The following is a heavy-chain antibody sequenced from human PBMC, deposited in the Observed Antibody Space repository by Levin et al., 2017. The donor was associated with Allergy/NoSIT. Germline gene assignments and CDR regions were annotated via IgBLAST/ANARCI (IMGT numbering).Heavy chain of an antibody. CDR1: GYSFTSYW. V-gene: IGHV5-51*01. J-gene: IGHJ6*03. Sequence: GESLKISCQGSGYSFTSYWIGWVRQMPGKGLEWMGIIYPGDSDTRYSPSFQGQVTISADKFISPAYLQWSSLNASDTAIYYGARRGTRDYYYYMDVWGKGTTVTVSS. CDR2: IYPGDSDT. CDR3: ARRGTRDYYYYMDV. D-gene: IGHD1-1*01.